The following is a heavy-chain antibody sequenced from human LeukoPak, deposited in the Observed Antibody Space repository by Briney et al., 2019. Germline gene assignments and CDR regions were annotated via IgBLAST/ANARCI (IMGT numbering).Heavy chain of an antibody. Sequence: GGSLRLSCAASGFTSSNAWMSWVRQAPGKGLEWVGRIKSKTDGGTTDYAAPVKGRFTISRDDSKSTLYLQMDSLKTEDTAVYYCTTTYPARIAAAGKAPYFDYWGQGTLVTVSS. CDR3: TTTYPARIAAAGKAPYFDY. V-gene: IGHV3-15*01. CDR1: GFTSSNAW. D-gene: IGHD6-13*01. CDR2: IKSKTDGGTT. J-gene: IGHJ4*02.